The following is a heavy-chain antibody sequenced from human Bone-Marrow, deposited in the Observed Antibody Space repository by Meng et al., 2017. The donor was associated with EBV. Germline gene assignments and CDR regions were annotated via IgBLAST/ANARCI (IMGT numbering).Heavy chain of an antibody. Sequence: QLWQSGAEVKKPGASLKVSCKASGYTFTGYYIHWVRQAPGQGLEWVGWINPNSGGTNYAEKFQGRVTMTRDTSITTAFMELSSLKSDDTAVYYCAMGLATDFDYWGQGTLVTVSS. V-gene: IGHV1-2*02. CDR3: AMGLATDFDY. CDR2: INPNSGGT. D-gene: IGHD5-12*01. CDR1: GYTFTGYY. J-gene: IGHJ4*02.